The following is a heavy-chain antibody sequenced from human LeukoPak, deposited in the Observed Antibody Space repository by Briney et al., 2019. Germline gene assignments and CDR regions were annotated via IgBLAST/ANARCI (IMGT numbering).Heavy chain of an antibody. CDR1: GFSFTKYA. CDR3: AGEKFDI. Sequence: GGSLRLSCAASGFSFTKYAMDWVRQAPSKGLEWVAIISKDGSMRYYADSVKGRFTVSRDNSNNAVYLQMNSLNSEDTAVYYCAGEKFDIWGQGTMVTVSA. V-gene: IGHV3-30*04. CDR2: ISKDGSMR. J-gene: IGHJ3*02.